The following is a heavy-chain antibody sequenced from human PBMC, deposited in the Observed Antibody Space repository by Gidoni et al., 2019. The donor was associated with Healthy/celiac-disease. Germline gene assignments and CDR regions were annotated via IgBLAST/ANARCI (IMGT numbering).Heavy chain of an antibody. CDR1: GGTFHSYT. Sequence: QVQLVQSGAEVKKPGSSVKVSCKAYGGTFHSYTISWVRQAPGQGLAWMGGLIPIFGTANYAQKFQGRVTITADESTSTAYMELSRLRSEDTAVYYCARAGYSYGQPEYYVDYWGQGTLVTVSS. CDR3: ARAGYSYGQPEYYVDY. D-gene: IGHD5-18*01. V-gene: IGHV1-69*01. J-gene: IGHJ4*02. CDR2: LIPIFGTA.